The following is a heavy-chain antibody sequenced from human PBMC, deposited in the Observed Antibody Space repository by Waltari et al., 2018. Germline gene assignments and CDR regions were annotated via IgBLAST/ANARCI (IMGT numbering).Heavy chain of an antibody. CDR1: AASLSSNSYS. CDR3: AVKMSPLWLHPVDS. V-gene: IGHV4-39*07. Sequence: QLQLQESGPGLVRPSETLALTCSVSAASLSSNSYSWGWVRQPPGKGLEWIASIFFTGNTYYNPSLRSRVTMSLDTSKNQFSLHLASVTAADTAVYFCAVKMSPLWLHPVDSWGQGALVTVSS. CDR2: IFFTGNT. J-gene: IGHJ4*02. D-gene: IGHD3-9*01.